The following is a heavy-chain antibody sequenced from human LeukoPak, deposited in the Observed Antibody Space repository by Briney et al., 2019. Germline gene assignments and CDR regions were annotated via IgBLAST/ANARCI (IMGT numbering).Heavy chain of an antibody. J-gene: IGHJ1*01. CDR1: GYNFTIYW. D-gene: IGHD6-19*01. CDR2: IYPGDSDT. V-gene: IGHV5-51*01. CDR3: ARRDYTSGRTYFHH. Sequence: GESLKISCKGSGYNFTIYWIGWVRQMPGKGLEWMGVIYPGDSDTRYSPSFQGQVTISVDKSNSTAYLQWSSLKASGTAMYYCARRDYTSGRTYFHHWGQGTLVTVSS.